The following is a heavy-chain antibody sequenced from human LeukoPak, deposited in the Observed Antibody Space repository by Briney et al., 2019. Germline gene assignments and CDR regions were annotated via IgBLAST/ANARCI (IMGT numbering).Heavy chain of an antibody. CDR1: GFTFSNYA. D-gene: IGHD2-2*01. CDR3: ARAGVVVPGTALAPYYYYYYMDV. V-gene: IGHV3-64*02. CDR2: ISSNGGSS. J-gene: IGHJ6*03. Sequence: GGSLRLSCAASGFTFSNYALHWVRQAPGKGLEYVSAISSNGGSSYYADSIKGRFTISRDNSKNTLYLKMGSLRAEDMAVYYCARAGVVVPGTALAPYYYYYYMDVWGKGTTVTVSS.